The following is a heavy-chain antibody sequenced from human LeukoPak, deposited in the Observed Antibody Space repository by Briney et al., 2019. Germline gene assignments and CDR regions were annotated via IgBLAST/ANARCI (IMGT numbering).Heavy chain of an antibody. J-gene: IGHJ4*02. Sequence: PGRSLRLSCAASGFTFSSYAMHWVRQAPGKGLEWVAVISYDGSNKYYADSVKGRFTISRDNSKNTLYLQMNSLRAEDTAVYYCARGRYSYGYYFDYWGQGTLVTVSS. CDR3: ARGRYSYGYYFDY. V-gene: IGHV3-30*04. CDR2: ISYDGSNK. CDR1: GFTFSSYA. D-gene: IGHD5-18*01.